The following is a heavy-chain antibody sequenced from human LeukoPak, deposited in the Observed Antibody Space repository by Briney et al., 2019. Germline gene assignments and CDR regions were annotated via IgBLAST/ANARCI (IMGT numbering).Heavy chain of an antibody. CDR1: SGSISSSDYY. V-gene: IGHV4-39*07. CDR3: ARVTCSTISCDRDNWFDP. J-gene: IGHJ5*02. CDR2: IYYSGSA. D-gene: IGHD2-2*01. Sequence: SETLSLTCSVSSGSISSSDYYWGWIRQPPGKGLEWIGRIYYSGSAYYSVSLKSRVTISVDTSKNQFSLKLSSVTAADTAVYYCARVTCSTISCDRDNWFDPWGQGTLVTVSS.